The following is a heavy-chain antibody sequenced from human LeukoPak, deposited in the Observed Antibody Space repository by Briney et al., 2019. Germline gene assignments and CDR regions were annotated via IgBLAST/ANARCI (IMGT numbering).Heavy chain of an antibody. Sequence: PGGSLRLSCAASGFTVSSNYMSWVRQAPGKGLEWVSVIYSGGSTYYADSVKGRFTISRDNSKNTLYLQMNSLRAEDTAVYYCAREMGIAVAGREYYFDYWGQGTLVTVSS. CDR1: GFTVSSNY. CDR3: AREMGIAVAGREYYFDY. CDR2: IYSGGST. J-gene: IGHJ4*02. D-gene: IGHD6-19*01. V-gene: IGHV3-66*01.